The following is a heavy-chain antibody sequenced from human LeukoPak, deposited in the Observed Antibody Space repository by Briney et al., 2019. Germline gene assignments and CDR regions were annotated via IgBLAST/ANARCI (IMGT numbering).Heavy chain of an antibody. V-gene: IGHV3-23*01. CDR2: ISGSGGSS. CDR1: GFTFSSYA. D-gene: IGHD1/OR15-1a*01. CDR3: VRDNNGDY. J-gene: IGHJ4*02. Sequence: GGSLRLSCAASGFTFSSYAMNWVRQAPGKGLEWVSAISGSGGSSYYADFVEGRFTISRDNSKNTLYLQMNSLRVEDTAMYYCVRDNNGDYWGQGTLVSVSS.